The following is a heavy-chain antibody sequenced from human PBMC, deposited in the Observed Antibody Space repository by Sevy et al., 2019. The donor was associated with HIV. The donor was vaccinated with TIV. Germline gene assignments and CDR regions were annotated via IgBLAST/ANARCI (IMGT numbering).Heavy chain of an antibody. CDR1: GYSFTSYE. V-gene: IGHV1-46*01. D-gene: IGHD2-21*02. Sequence: ASVKVSCKASGYSFTSYEIHWVRQAPGQGLEWMGIINPRGGSTSYAQKFQDRVTMIRDTSTTTVYMESSSLRSEDTAVYFCARLRACGGDCHYYDFWGQGTLVTVSS. CDR2: INPRGGST. CDR3: ARLRACGGDCHYYDF. J-gene: IGHJ4*02.